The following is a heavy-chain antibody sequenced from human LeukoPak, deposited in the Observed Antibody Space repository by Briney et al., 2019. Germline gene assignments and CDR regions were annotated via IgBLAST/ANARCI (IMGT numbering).Heavy chain of an antibody. Sequence: GESLKISCKASGYTFTSYWIGWVRQMPGKGLEWMGIIYSGDSDTRYTPSFQGQVTISADKSISTAYLQWSSLKASDTAMYYCARRSDHSFDYWGQGTLVTVSS. CDR3: ARRSDHSFDY. CDR1: GYTFTSYW. J-gene: IGHJ4*02. D-gene: IGHD4-11*01. CDR2: IYSGDSDT. V-gene: IGHV5-51*01.